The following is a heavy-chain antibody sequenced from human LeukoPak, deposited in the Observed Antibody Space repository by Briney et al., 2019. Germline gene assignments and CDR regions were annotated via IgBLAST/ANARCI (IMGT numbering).Heavy chain of an antibody. Sequence: GASVKVSCKGSGGTFSSYAISWVRQAPGQGLEWMGGIIPIFGTANYAQKFQGRLTLTTDQSTGTAYKELSSLRSEDTAVYYCARPNYGDYAFDYGGQGTLVTVPS. D-gene: IGHD4-17*01. J-gene: IGHJ4*02. CDR1: GGTFSSYA. CDR3: ARPNYGDYAFDY. V-gene: IGHV1-69*05. CDR2: IIPIFGTA.